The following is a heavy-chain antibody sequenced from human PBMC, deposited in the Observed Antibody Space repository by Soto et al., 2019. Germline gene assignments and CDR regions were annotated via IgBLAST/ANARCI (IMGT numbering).Heavy chain of an antibody. CDR1: GGSISSYY. CDR2: IYYSGSN. CDR3: XXXXXXXXXXXYXMDV. Sequence: QVQLQESGPGLVKPSETLSLTCTVSGGSISSYYWSWIRQPPRKGLEWIGYIYYSGSNNYNPSLXLXXXXXXXXXXXXXXXXXXXXXXXXXXXXXXXXXXXXXXXXXYXMDVWGQGTTVTVSS. V-gene: IGHV4-59*01. J-gene: IGHJ6*02.